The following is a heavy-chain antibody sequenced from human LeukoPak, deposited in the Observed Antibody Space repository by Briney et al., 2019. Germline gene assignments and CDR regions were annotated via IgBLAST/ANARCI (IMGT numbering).Heavy chain of an antibody. D-gene: IGHD5-12*01. CDR2: INSNGGST. V-gene: IGHV3-64*01. CDR3: ARDLERRYSGYVFDY. Sequence: PGGSLRLSCAASGFTFSSYGMHWVRQTPGKGLEYVSGINSNGGSTHYANSVKGRFTISRDNSKHTLYLQMNSLRAEDTAVYYCARDLERRYSGYVFDYWGQGTLVTVSS. J-gene: IGHJ4*02. CDR1: GFTFSSYG.